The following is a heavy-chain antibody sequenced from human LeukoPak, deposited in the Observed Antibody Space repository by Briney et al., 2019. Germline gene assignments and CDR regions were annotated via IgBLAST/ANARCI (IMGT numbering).Heavy chain of an antibody. CDR2: IKQDGSEI. CDR3: AKSMSLSSTSCLDY. D-gene: IGHD2-2*01. J-gene: IGHJ4*02. CDR1: GFTFSSYW. V-gene: IGHV3-7*03. Sequence: GGSLRLSCAASGFTFSSYWMSWVRQAPGKGLEWVANIKQDGSEILYVDSVKGRFTISRDNAKNSLYLQMNSLRAEDTAVYYCAKSMSLSSTSCLDYWGQGTLVTVSS.